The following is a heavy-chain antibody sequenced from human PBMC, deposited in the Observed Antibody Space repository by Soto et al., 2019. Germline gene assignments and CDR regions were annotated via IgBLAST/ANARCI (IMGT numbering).Heavy chain of an antibody. Sequence: QVQLVESGGGLVKPEGSLRLSCAASGFPFSDYYMTWIRQPPGKGLEWVSYISSTGSPIYYADSVKGRFTISRDNAKNSLYLQMNSLRAEDTAVYYCARGGQQLHGMDVWGQGTTVTVSS. CDR3: ARGGQQLHGMDV. CDR1: GFPFSDYY. J-gene: IGHJ6*02. CDR2: ISSTGSPI. V-gene: IGHV3-11*01. D-gene: IGHD6-13*01.